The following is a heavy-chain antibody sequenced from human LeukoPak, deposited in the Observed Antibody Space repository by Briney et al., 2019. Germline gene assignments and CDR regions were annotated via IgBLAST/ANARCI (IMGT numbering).Heavy chain of an antibody. CDR1: GFTLCDYY. J-gene: IGHJ4*02. Sequence: GGSLRLFCAAPGFTLCDYYMSWIRQAPGRGLGWVSYISSSGSTIYYADAVKGRFTISRDNAKNSLYLQMNSLRAEDTAVYYCARVARSITVYFDYWAREPWSPSPQ. CDR2: ISSSGSTI. CDR3: ARVARSITVYFDY. D-gene: IGHD3-10*01. V-gene: IGHV3-11*01.